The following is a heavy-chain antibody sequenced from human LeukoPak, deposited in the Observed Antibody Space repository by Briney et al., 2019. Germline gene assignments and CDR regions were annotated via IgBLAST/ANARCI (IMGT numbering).Heavy chain of an antibody. CDR2: ISWDGGST. V-gene: IGHV3-43*01. D-gene: IGHD1-14*01. Sequence: QPGGSLRLSCAASRFTFDDYTMHWVRQAPGKGLEWVSLISWDGGSTYYADSVKGRFTISRDNSKNSLYLQMNSLRTEDTALYYCAKDGRATTGGYFQHWGPGTLVNVSS. CDR1: RFTFDDYT. J-gene: IGHJ1*01. CDR3: AKDGRATTGGYFQH.